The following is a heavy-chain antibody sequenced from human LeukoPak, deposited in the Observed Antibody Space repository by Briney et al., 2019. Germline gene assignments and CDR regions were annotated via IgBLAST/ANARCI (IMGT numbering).Heavy chain of an antibody. Sequence: GGSLTLSCAAPGFIFTSYTMTWVRQAPGKGLEWVGNINDVGSDKYYVDSVNGRFTFSRDNVKNLLYLQMNNLRAEDTAVYYCARHVAAGTVDYWGQGTLVTVSS. D-gene: IGHD6-13*01. CDR1: GFIFTSYT. CDR3: ARHVAAGTVDY. CDR2: INDVGSDK. J-gene: IGHJ4*02. V-gene: IGHV3-7*01.